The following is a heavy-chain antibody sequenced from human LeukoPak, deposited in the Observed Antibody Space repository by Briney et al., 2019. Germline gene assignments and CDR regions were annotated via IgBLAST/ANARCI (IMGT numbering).Heavy chain of an antibody. Sequence: SETLSLTFTVSGYSISSGYYWGWIRQPPGKGLEWIGSIYHSGSTYYNPSLKSRVTISVDTSKNQFSLKLSSVTAADTAVYYCARSALQYDSSGYFSPSPFVYWGQGTLVTVSS. CDR3: ARSALQYDSSGYFSPSPFVY. J-gene: IGHJ4*02. CDR2: IYHSGST. D-gene: IGHD3-22*01. CDR1: GYSISSGYY. V-gene: IGHV4-38-2*02.